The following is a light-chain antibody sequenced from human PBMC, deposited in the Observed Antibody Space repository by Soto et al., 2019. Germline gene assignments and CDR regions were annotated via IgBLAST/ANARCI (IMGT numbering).Light chain of an antibody. CDR1: SGGIASNY. V-gene: IGLV6-57*04. CDR3: QSHDSSFLL. Sequence: NFMLTQPHSVSESPGETVTIYCTRTSGGIASNYVQWYQQRPGSAPTIVIYEHNQRPSGVPDRFSGSTDGSSNSASLTISGLQTEDEADYFCQSHDSSFLLFGGGTKLTVL. CDR2: EHN. J-gene: IGLJ2*01.